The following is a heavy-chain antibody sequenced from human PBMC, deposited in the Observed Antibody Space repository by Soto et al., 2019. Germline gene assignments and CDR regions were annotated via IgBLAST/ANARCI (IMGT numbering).Heavy chain of an antibody. V-gene: IGHV3-11*06. Sequence: GGSLSLSCAASGFTFSDYYMSWIRQAPGKGLEWVSYISSSSSYTNYADSVKGRFTISRDNAKNSLYLQMNSLRAEDTAVYYCARVNGSGSYYNVPLDYWGQGTLVTVSS. CDR2: ISSSSSYT. J-gene: IGHJ4*02. CDR1: GFTFSDYY. D-gene: IGHD3-10*01. CDR3: ARVNGSGSYYNVPLDY.